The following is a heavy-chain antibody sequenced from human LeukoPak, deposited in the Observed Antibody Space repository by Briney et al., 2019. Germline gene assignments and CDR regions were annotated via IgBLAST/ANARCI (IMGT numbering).Heavy chain of an antibody. D-gene: IGHD6-19*01. CDR1: GFSLSTSGMC. CDR2: IDWDDDK. V-gene: IGHV2-70*11. J-gene: IGHJ4*02. CDR3: ARSMIAVAGTYFDY. Sequence: SGPALVKPTQTLTLTCTFSGFSLSTSGMCVSWIRQPPGKALEWLARIDWDDDKYYSTSLKTRLTISKDTSKNQVVLTMTNMDPVDTATYYYARSMIAVAGTYFDYWGQGTLVTVSS.